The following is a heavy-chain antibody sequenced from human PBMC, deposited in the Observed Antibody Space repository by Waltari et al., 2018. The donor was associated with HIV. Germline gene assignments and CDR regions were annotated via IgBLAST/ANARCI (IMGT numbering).Heavy chain of an antibody. D-gene: IGHD3-3*01. CDR3: ARNLYTVFGVISPSQDWFEP. CDR1: GYTFSVYY. CDR2: SNANSGDT. Sequence: QVQLVQSGPDMKKPGASVKVSCKASGYTFSVYYLHWFRQAPGQGLEWMGWSNANSGDTEYAQKVHGRITMARDTYIRTAYMERSGQRSNDTATLYCARNLYTVFGVISPSQDWFEPWGQGTLVTV. V-gene: IGHV1-2*02. J-gene: IGHJ5*02.